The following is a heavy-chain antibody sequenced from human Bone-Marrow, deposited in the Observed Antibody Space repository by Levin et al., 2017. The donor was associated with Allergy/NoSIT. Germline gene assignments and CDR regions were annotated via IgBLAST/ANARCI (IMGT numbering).Heavy chain of an antibody. CDR2: IFYSGST. CDR3: ARVMGIAAAGLTSPRPGYFDS. J-gene: IGHJ4*02. Sequence: SETLSLTCTVSGASISGGGYYWSWIRQHPGKGLECIGYIFYSGSTFYFPSLESRVTISVDTSKNQFSLELSSVTAADTAVYYCARVMGIAAAGLTSPRPGYFDSWGQGTLVAVSS. D-gene: IGHD6-13*01. V-gene: IGHV4-31*03. CDR1: GASISGGGYY.